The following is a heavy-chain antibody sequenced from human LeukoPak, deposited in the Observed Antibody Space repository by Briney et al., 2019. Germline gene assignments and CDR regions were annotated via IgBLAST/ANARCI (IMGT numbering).Heavy chain of an antibody. CDR3: ARDPYGELLAFDS. CDR1: GGSVSSYY. V-gene: IGHV4-59*02. J-gene: IGHJ4*02. D-gene: IGHD4-17*01. CDR2: IYHSGST. Sequence: SETLSLICTVSGGSVSSYYWSWIRQPPGKGLEYIGHIYHSGSTNYNPSLKSRVTISIDTSKNQFSLNLSSMTAVDTAVYYCARDPYGELLAFDSWGQGILVTVSS.